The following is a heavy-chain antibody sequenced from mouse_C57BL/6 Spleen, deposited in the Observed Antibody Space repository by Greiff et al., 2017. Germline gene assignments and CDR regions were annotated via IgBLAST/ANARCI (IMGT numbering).Heavy chain of an antibody. J-gene: IGHJ3*01. CDR1: GYTFTSYW. D-gene: IGHD1-1*01. CDR2: IDPSDSYT. Sequence: QVQLQQPGAELVMPGASVKLSCKASGYTFTSYWMHWVKQRPGQGLEWIGEIDPSDSYTNYNQKFKGKSTLTVDKSSSTAYMQLSSLTSEDSAVYYCARAGRGSSPWFAYWGQGTLVTVSA. V-gene: IGHV1-69*01. CDR3: ARAGRGSSPWFAY.